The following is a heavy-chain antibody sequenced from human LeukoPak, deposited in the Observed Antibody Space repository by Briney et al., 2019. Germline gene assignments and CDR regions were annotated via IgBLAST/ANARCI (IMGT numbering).Heavy chain of an antibody. D-gene: IGHD1-1*01. CDR1: GFTFSSYG. J-gene: IGHJ3*02. CDR3: AKRYRAGGAAFDI. Sequence: GGSLRLSCAASGFTFSSYGMHWVRQAPGKGLEWGAVISYDGSNKYYADSVKGRFTISRDNSKNTLYLQMNSLRAEDTAVYYCAKRYRAGGAAFDIWGQGAMGNVSS. V-gene: IGHV3-30*18. CDR2: ISYDGSNK.